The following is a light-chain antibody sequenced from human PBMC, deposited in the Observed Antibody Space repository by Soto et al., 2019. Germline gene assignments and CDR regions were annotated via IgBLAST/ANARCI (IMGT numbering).Light chain of an antibody. J-gene: IGKJ1*01. CDR1: QDISSA. CDR3: QHYNVYPWT. CDR2: AAS. V-gene: IGKV1-13*02. Sequence: AIQLTQSPSSLSASVGDRVTITCRASQDISSALAWYQQKPGKAPKLLIYAASSLQSGVPSRFSGSGSGTEFTLSISSLQPDDFATYYCQHYNVYPWTFGQGTKVDIK.